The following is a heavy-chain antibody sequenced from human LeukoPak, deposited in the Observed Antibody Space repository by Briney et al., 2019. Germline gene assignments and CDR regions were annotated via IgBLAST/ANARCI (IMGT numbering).Heavy chain of an antibody. V-gene: IGHV4-59*08. J-gene: IGHJ4*02. CDR2: ISYGGAT. D-gene: IGHD1-26*01. Sequence: SETLSLTCTVSYGSISSYYWSCIRQPPGKGLEWIGYISYGGATSYNPSLKRRVTISVDSPKNRFSLRLSSLTAADTALYYCARHGGTLDYFDYWGPGSLVTVSS. CDR3: ARHGGTLDYFDY. CDR1: YGSISSYY.